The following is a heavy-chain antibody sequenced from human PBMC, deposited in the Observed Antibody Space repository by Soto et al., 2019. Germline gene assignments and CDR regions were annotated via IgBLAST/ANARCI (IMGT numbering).Heavy chain of an antibody. D-gene: IGHD4-17*01. V-gene: IGHV1-8*01. CDR3: ARCDYGDYARFDY. CDR1: GYTFTSHD. CDR2: MNPNSGNT. J-gene: IGHJ4*02. Sequence: QVQLVQSGAEVKKSGASVKVSCKASGYTFTSHDINWVRQATGQGLEWMGWMNPNSGNTGYAQKFQGRVTMTTTTSISTAYMELSSLRSEDTAVYYCARCDYGDYARFDYWGQGTLVTVSS.